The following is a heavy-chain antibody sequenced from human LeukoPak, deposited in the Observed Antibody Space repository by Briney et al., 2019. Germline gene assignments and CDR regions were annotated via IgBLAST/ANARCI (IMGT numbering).Heavy chain of an antibody. D-gene: IGHD1-26*01. CDR1: GFTFDDYG. V-gene: IGHV3-20*04. CDR3: ARYGAGAVHAFDI. CDR2: INWNGGST. J-gene: IGHJ3*02. Sequence: GGSLRLSCAASGFTFDDYGMSWVRQAPGKGMEWVSGINWNGGSTVYADSVKGRFTISRDNAKNSLYLQMNSLRAEDTALYYCARYGAGAVHAFDIWGQGTMVTVSS.